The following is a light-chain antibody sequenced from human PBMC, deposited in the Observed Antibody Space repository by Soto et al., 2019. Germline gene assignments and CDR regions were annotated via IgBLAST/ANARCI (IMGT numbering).Light chain of an antibody. CDR1: SSDVGGYNY. Sequence: QSALTQPASVSGSPGHSIAISCTATSSDVGGYNYVSWYQHHPGKAPKLMIYDVSNRPSGVSARFSGSKSGNTASLTISGLLAEDEADYYCSSYTSSGSYVFGTGTKVTVL. J-gene: IGLJ1*01. CDR3: SSYTSSGSYV. CDR2: DVS. V-gene: IGLV2-14*03.